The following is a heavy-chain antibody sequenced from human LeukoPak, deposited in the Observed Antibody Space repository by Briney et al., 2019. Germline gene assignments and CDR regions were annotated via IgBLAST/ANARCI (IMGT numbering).Heavy chain of an antibody. V-gene: IGHV4-59*11. Sequence: SETLSLTCTVSGGSISSHYWSWIRQPPGKGLEWIGYIYYSGSTNYNPSLKSRVTISVDPSKNQFSLKLSSVTAADTAVYYCARDQDCSSTSCYQGFGPWGQGTLVTVSS. J-gene: IGHJ5*02. CDR2: IYYSGST. CDR1: GGSISSHY. CDR3: ARDQDCSSTSCYQGFGP. D-gene: IGHD2-2*01.